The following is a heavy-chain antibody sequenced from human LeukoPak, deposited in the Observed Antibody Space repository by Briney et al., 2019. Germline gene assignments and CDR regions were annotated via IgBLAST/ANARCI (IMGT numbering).Heavy chain of an antibody. Sequence: GGSLRLSCAASGFTFSSYEMNWVRQAPGKGLEWVSYISSSGSTIYYADSVKGRFTIFRDNAKNSLYLQMNSLRAEDTAVYYCARERLYFDYWGQGTLVTVSS. J-gene: IGHJ4*02. CDR2: ISSSGSTI. CDR1: GFTFSSYE. CDR3: ARERLYFDY. V-gene: IGHV3-48*03.